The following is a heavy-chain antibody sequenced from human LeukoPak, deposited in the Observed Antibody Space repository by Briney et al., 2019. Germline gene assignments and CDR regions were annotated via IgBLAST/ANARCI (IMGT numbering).Heavy chain of an antibody. CDR3: ARGLGSGWSPLDY. D-gene: IGHD6-19*01. V-gene: IGHV1-2*02. J-gene: IGHJ4*02. CDR2: INPNCGGT. CDR1: GYTFTGYY. Sequence: ASVKVSCKASGYTFTGYYMHWVRQAPGQGLEWMGWINPNCGGTNYAQKFQGRVTMTRDTSISTAYMELSRLRSDDTAVYYCARGLGSGWSPLDYWGQGTLVTVSS.